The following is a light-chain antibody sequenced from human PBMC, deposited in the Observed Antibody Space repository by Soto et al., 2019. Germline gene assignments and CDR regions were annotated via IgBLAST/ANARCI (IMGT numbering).Light chain of an antibody. J-gene: IGLJ3*02. CDR2: EVN. V-gene: IGLV2-14*01. Sequence: QSVLPQPASVSGSPGQSITISCTGTSSDVGGYNYVSWYQQHPGKVPKLMIYEVNNRPSGVSNRFSGSKSGNTASLTISGLQAEDEADYYCSSFTSTSTQVLGGGTKLTVL. CDR3: SSFTSTSTQV. CDR1: SSDVGGYNY.